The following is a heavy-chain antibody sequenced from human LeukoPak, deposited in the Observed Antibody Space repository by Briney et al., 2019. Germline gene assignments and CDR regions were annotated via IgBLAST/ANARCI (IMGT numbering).Heavy chain of an antibody. V-gene: IGHV1-46*01. J-gene: IGHJ4*02. Sequence: ASVKVSCKASGYTFSIYYLHWVRQAPGQGLEWVGVINPSNGATSHARRFQGRLTMTRDTSTGTVHMERSSLTSEDTAVYYCARDRAWELLTFDFWGQGTLVTVSS. CDR2: INPSNGAT. CDR3: ARDRAWELLTFDF. CDR1: GYTFSIYY. D-gene: IGHD4-23*01.